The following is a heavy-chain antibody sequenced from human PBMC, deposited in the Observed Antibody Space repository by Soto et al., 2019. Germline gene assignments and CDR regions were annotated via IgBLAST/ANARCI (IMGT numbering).Heavy chain of an antibody. CDR2: IYSGGST. D-gene: IGHD3-3*01. CDR1: GFTVSSNY. Sequence: GGALRLSCAASGFTVSSNYMSWVRQAPGKGLEWVSVIYSGGSTYYADSVKGRFTISRDNSKNTLYLQMNSLRAEDTAVYYCARDEWPDAFDIWGQGTMVTVSS. V-gene: IGHV3-53*01. CDR3: ARDEWPDAFDI. J-gene: IGHJ3*02.